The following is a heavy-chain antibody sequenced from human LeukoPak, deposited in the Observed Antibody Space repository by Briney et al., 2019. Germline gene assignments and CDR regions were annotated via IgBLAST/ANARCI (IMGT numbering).Heavy chain of an antibody. V-gene: IGHV1-46*01. CDR1: GYTFTSYY. J-gene: IGHJ6*02. CDR2: INPSGGST. CDR3: ARGHIVVVTAIDYYYYGMDV. Sequence: ASVKVYCKASGYTFTSYYMHWVRQAPGQGLEWMGIINPSGGSTSYAQKFQGRVTMTRDTSTSTVYMELSSLRSEDTAVYYCARGHIVVVTAIDYYYYGMDVWGQGTTVTVSS. D-gene: IGHD2-21*02.